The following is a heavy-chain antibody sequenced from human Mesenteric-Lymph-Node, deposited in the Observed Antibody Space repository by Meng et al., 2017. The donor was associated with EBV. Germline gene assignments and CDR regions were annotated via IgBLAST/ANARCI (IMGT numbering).Heavy chain of an antibody. Sequence: QVQLEQWGAGLLKPSETLSLTCAVYGGSFSGYYWSWIRQPPGKGLEWIGEINHSGSTNYNPSLKSRVTISVDTSKNQFSLKLSSVTAADTAVYYCARDLGSGIWGQGMLVTVSS. V-gene: IGHV4-34*01. D-gene: IGHD3-16*01. J-gene: IGHJ4*02. CDR2: INHSGST. CDR3: ARDLGSGI. CDR1: GGSFSGYY.